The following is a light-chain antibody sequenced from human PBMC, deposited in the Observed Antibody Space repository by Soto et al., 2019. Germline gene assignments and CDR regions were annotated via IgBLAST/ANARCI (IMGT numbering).Light chain of an antibody. J-gene: IGKJ1*01. CDR3: QQYDNLPHTWT. V-gene: IGKV1-NL1*01. Sequence: DVQMTQSPSSLSASVGDRVTITCRASQGISSFLAWYQQIPGKAPKLLIYAASNLQSGVPSRFSGSGSGTDFTLTISNLQPEDIATYYCQQYDNLPHTWTFGQGTKVDIK. CDR2: AAS. CDR1: QGISSF.